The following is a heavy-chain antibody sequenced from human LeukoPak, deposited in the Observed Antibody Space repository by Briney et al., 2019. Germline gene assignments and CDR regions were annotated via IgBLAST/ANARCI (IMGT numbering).Heavy chain of an antibody. Sequence: GGSLRLSCAASGFTFSSYGMHWVRQAPGKGLEWVAFIRYDGSNKYYADSVKGRSTISRDNSKNTLYLQMNSLRAEDTAVYYCAKVRSRAAADAEDYWGQGTLVTVSS. CDR1: GFTFSSYG. V-gene: IGHV3-30*02. D-gene: IGHD6-13*01. CDR3: AKVRSRAAADAEDY. J-gene: IGHJ4*02. CDR2: IRYDGSNK.